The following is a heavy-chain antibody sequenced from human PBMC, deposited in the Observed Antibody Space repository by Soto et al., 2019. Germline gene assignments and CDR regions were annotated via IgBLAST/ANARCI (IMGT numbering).Heavy chain of an antibody. D-gene: IGHD1-26*01. CDR2: IGTHSDNT. CDR3: ARDRGWEKMTEVATWAY. Sequence: QVQLVQSEAEVKKPWASVKVSCKASGYTFTSYDITWVRQAPGQGLERMGKIGTHSDNTEYAQKMQGRVTMTTDTSTITAYMELRSLRSDVTAVYYCARDRGWEKMTEVATWAYWGEGTVVIVSS. V-gene: IGHV1-18*04. J-gene: IGHJ4*02. CDR1: GYTFTSYD.